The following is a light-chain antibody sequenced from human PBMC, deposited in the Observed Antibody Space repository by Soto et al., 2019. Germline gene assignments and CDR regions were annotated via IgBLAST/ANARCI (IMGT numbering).Light chain of an antibody. J-gene: IGKJ5*01. CDR1: QSVSRNY. CDR3: QQYENLPT. CDR2: GAS. Sequence: EIVLTQSPGTLSLSPGERSTLSCMAIQSVSRNYVAWFQQKNGQAPRLLIYGASSRATGIPDTLSGSGSGTDFTLTISRLQPEDIATYYCQQYENLPTFGQGTRLEIK. V-gene: IGKV3-20*01.